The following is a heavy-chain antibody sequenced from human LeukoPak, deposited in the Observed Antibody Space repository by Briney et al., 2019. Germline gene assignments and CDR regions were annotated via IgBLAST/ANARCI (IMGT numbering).Heavy chain of an antibody. Sequence: GGSLRLSCAASGFTFSTYTMHWVRQAPGKGLEWVASIKDDGRDKYYVDSVEGRFTISRDNAKNSLYLQMNSLRVEDTAVYYCADLGYNDGGRGTLVTVSS. V-gene: IGHV3-7*01. CDR3: ADLGYND. CDR2: IKDDGRDK. J-gene: IGHJ4*02. D-gene: IGHD2-15*01. CDR1: GFTFSTYT.